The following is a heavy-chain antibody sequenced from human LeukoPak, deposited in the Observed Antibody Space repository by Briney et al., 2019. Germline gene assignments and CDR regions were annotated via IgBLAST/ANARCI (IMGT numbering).Heavy chain of an antibody. J-gene: IGHJ6*03. CDR2: MNSDGSST. D-gene: IGHD6-6*01. V-gene: IGHV3-74*01. CDR3: ARGGYSSSYYYYYYHMDV. CDR1: GFTFSSYW. Sequence: GGSLRLSCAASGFTFSSYWMHWVRQVPGKGLVWVSRMNSDGSSTSYADSVKGRFTISRDKAKNTLYLQMNSLRAEDTAVYYCARGGYSSSYYYYYYHMDVWGKGTTVTVSS.